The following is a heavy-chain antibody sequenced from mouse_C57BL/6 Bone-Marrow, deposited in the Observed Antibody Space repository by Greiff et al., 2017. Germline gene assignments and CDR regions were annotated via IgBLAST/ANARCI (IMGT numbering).Heavy chain of an antibody. CDR3: AREDDYDEGLAY. CDR1: GFTFSSYA. Sequence: EVQLVESGGGLVKPGGSLKLSCAASGFTFSSYAMSWVRQTPEKRLEWVATISDGGSYTYYPDNVKGRFTISRDNATNNLYLQMSHLKSEDTAMYYCAREDDYDEGLAYWGQGTLVTVSA. D-gene: IGHD2-4*01. CDR2: ISDGGSYT. J-gene: IGHJ3*01. V-gene: IGHV5-4*01.